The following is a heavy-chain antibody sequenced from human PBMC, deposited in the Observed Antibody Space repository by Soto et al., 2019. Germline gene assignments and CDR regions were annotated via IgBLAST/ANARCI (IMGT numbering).Heavy chain of an antibody. J-gene: IGHJ6*02. CDR1: GGSISSYY. Sequence: PSETLSLTCTVSGGSISSYYWSWIRQSAGKGLEWIGRIYNGGNTQYNPSLKSRVTMSADTSKNRFSLRLNSVTAADTAVYYCARDGSDSYGLAVWGQGTTVTVSS. V-gene: IGHV4-4*07. CDR3: ARDGSDSYGLAV. D-gene: IGHD3-10*01. CDR2: IYNGGNT.